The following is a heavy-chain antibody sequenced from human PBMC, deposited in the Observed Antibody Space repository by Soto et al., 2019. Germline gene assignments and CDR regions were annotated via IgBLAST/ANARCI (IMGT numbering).Heavy chain of an antibody. CDR2: ISYDGKQT. CDR3: ARDGWGSNWYFDL. J-gene: IGHJ2*01. D-gene: IGHD3-16*01. CDR1: GVTFKDYG. V-gene: IGHV3-30*03. Sequence: GGSLRLSCGAPGVTFKDYGMQWVRHAPGKGLEWVAVISYDGKQTYYADSVKGRFTISKDKSKRTLFLQMNSLRVDDTAVYYCARDGWGSNWYFDLWGRGTLVTVS.